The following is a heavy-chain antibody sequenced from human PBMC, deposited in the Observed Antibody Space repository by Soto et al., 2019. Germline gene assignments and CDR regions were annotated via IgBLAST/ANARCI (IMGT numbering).Heavy chain of an antibody. V-gene: IGHV1-46*03. J-gene: IGHJ5*02. CDR2: ILPSGGST. Sequence: GASVKVSCKTSGYTFTKYYIHWVRQAPGQGLAWMGVILPSGGSTTYAQKFQGRLTMTRDTSTSTVYMELSSLRSDDTAMYYCARGPDSVNPRYYWFDPWGQGTLVTSPQ. CDR1: GYTFTKYY. D-gene: IGHD1-1*01. CDR3: ARGPDSVNPRYYWFDP.